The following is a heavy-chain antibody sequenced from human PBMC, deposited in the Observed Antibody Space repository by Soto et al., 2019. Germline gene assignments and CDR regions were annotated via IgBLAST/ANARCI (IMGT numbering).Heavy chain of an antibody. J-gene: IGHJ4*02. CDR1: GFTFTRYS. V-gene: IGHV3-21*06. Sequence: LRLSCAASGFTFTRYSMNWVRQAPGKGLELVSSISITTNYIYYGDSMKGRFTISRDNAKNSLYLEMNSLRAEDTAVYYCARESEDLTSNFDYGGQGTLVTVSS. CDR3: ARESEDLTSNFDY. CDR2: ISITTNYI.